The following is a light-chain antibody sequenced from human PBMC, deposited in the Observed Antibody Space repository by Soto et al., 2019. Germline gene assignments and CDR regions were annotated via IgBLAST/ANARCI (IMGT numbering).Light chain of an antibody. Sequence: QSVLTQPPSVSGAPGQRVTISCTGSSSNIGAGYDVHWYQQLPGAAPKLLIYANTNRPSGVPGRFSGSKSGTSASLAITGLQAEDEAYYYCQSYDSSLSGYVFGTGTKVTVL. CDR3: QSYDSSLSGYV. V-gene: IGLV1-40*01. CDR1: SSNIGAGYD. CDR2: ANT. J-gene: IGLJ1*01.